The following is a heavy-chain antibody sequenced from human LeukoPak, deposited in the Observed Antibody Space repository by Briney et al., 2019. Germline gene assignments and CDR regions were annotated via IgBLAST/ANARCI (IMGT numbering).Heavy chain of an antibody. J-gene: IGHJ5*02. CDR3: ARGPKYVVVVPAATDTNNWFDP. CDR1: GGTFSSYA. CDR2: IIPIFGTA. V-gene: IGHV1-69*05. Sequence: GASVKVSCKASGGTFSSYAISWVRQAPGQGLEWMGGIIPIFGTANYAQKFQGRVTITTDESTRTAYMELSSLRSEDTAVYYCARGPKYVVVVPAATDTNNWFDPWGQGTLVTVSS. D-gene: IGHD2-2*01.